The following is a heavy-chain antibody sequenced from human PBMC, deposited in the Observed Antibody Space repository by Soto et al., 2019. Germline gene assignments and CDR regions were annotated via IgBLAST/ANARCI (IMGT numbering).Heavy chain of an antibody. Sequence: SDTPSVPGTDSGGSGSRGSYCRSWIRQPPGKGLEWIGYIYYSGSNNYNPSLKSRVTIAVDTSKNQLYLTVSSVTAADTAVYYCARDWDILVVSVDKQRHFYYCGTDVRGQGTTVTVSS. J-gene: IGHJ6*02. D-gene: IGHD2-2*01. CDR3: ARDWDILVVSVDKQRHFYYCGTDV. V-gene: IGHV4-61*01. CDR1: GGSGSRGSYC. CDR2: IYYSGSN.